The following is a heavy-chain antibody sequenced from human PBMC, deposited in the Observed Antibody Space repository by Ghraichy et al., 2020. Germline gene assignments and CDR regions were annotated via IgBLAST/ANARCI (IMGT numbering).Heavy chain of an antibody. Sequence: GGSLRLSCAASGFTFSSYAMSWVRQAPGKGLEWVSTINDKGVTFYEDSMKGRFTISRDNSKDKLYLQMNSLRTDDTAIYYCEKRAYSSGSPLFYFHYWGQEALVTVSS. D-gene: IGHD3-10*01. CDR2: INDKGVT. J-gene: IGHJ4*02. CDR1: GFTFSSYA. V-gene: IGHV3-23*01. CDR3: EKRAYSSGSPLFYFHY.